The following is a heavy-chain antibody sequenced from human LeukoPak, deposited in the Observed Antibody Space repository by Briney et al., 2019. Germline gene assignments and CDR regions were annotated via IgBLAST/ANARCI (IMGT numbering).Heavy chain of an antibody. CDR2: ISYDGSSK. V-gene: IGHV3-30-3*01. CDR1: GSTFSSYA. Sequence: GRSLRLSCAASGSTFSSYAMHWVRQAPGKGLEWVAVISYDGSSKYYADSVKGRFTISRDNSKNTLYLQMISLRAEDTAVYYCAREGNYCSSTSCYIGYFDYWGQGTLVTVSS. CDR3: AREGNYCSSTSCYIGYFDY. D-gene: IGHD2-2*02. J-gene: IGHJ4*02.